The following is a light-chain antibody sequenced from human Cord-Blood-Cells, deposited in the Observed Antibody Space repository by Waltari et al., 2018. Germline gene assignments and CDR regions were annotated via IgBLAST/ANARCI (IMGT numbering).Light chain of an antibody. CDR1: SSDVGCYNH. J-gene: IGLJ2*01. Sequence: QSALPHPASASGSSGASITFTRTETSSDVGCYNHVLCDQQHPDKAPNLMIYEVSNRPSAVAHRFSGSKSGNTGPVTISGRRAEDDADYYCSSDTASSTLVFGGGTERT. CDR2: EVS. CDR3: SSDTASSTLV. V-gene: IGLV2-14*01.